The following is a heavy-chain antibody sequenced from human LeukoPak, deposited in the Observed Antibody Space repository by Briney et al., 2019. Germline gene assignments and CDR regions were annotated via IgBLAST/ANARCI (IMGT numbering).Heavy chain of an antibody. V-gene: IGHV3-7*01. CDR2: IKQDGSEK. Sequence: GGSLRLSCAASGFTFSSYWMSWVRQAPGKGLEWVANIKQDGSEKYYVDSVKGRFTISRDNAKNSLYLQMNSLRAEDTAVYYCARDQIVVVSAAPVDYWGQGTLVTVSS. CDR1: GFTFSSYW. J-gene: IGHJ4*02. CDR3: ARDQIVVVSAAPVDY. D-gene: IGHD2-2*01.